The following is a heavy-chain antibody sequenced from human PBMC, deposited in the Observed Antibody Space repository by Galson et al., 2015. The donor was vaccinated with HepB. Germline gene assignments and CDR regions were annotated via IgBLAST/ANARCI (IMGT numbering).Heavy chain of an antibody. CDR2: IKSKRDDGTA. D-gene: IGHD6-13*01. V-gene: IGHV3-15*01. CDR3: LRLGDLSGYSSS. Sequence: SLRLSCAASGFTFSNVWMSWVRQGPGKGPEWVGRIKSKRDDGTADHAAPVKGRFTISRDDSKDTLYLQMDSLKTEDTAVYYCLRLGDLSGYSSSWGQGTLVTVSS. CDR1: GFTFSNVW. J-gene: IGHJ4*02.